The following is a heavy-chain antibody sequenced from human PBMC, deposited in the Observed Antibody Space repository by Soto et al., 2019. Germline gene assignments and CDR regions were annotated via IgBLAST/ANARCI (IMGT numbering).Heavy chain of an antibody. CDR2: IYHSGST. D-gene: IGHD4-17*01. Sequence: SETLSLTCAVSGGSISSGGYPWSWIRQPPGKGLEWIGYIYHSGSTYYNPSLKSRVTISVDRSKNQFSLKLSSVTAADTAVYYCARASVYGDEKNWFDPWGQGTLVTVSS. CDR1: GGSISSGGYP. CDR3: ARASVYGDEKNWFDP. V-gene: IGHV4-30-2*01. J-gene: IGHJ5*02.